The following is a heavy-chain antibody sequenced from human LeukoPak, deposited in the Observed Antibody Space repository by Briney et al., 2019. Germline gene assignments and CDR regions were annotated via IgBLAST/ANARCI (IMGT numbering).Heavy chain of an antibody. D-gene: IGHD5-18*01. CDR3: ATIKRGSIFGYFDF. J-gene: IGHJ4*02. V-gene: IGHV4-59*11. CDR2: LFDSVST. CDR1: GGSISSHY. Sequence: SETLSLTCTVSGGSISSHYWSWIRQPPGKGLEWIAYLFDSVSTKDNPSLQSRLTLSADTSKNQFSLRLSSVTAADTAVYYCATIKRGSIFGYFDFWGQGIKVTVSS.